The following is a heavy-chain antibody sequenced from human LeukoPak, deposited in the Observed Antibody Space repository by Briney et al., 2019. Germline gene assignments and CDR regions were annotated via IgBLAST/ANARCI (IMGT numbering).Heavy chain of an antibody. D-gene: IGHD3-10*01. Sequence: PSETLSLTCTVSGYSISSGYYWGWIRQPPGKGLEWIGSIYHSGSTYYNPSLKSRVTISVDTSKNQFSLKLSSVTAADTAVYYCATSDYGSGSHDYWGQGTLVTVSS. V-gene: IGHV4-38-2*02. CDR1: GYSISSGYY. CDR3: ATSDYGSGSHDY. J-gene: IGHJ4*02. CDR2: IYHSGST.